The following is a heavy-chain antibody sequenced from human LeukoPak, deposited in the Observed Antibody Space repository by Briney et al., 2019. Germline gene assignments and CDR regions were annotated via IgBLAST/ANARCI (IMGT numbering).Heavy chain of an antibody. Sequence: ASVKVSCKASGYTFTGYYMHWVRQAPGQGLAWMGWINPNSGGTNYAQKFQGRVTMTRDTSISTAYMELSRLRSDDTAVYYCAVAMDTAMVADYWGQGTLVTVSS. CDR3: AVAMDTAMVADY. CDR2: INPNSGGT. V-gene: IGHV1-2*02. J-gene: IGHJ4*02. D-gene: IGHD5-18*01. CDR1: GYTFTGYY.